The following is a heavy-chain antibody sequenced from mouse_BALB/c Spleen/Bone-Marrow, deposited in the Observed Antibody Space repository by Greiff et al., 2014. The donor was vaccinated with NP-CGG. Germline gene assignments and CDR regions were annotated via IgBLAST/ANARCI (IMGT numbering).Heavy chain of an antibody. Sequence: EVMLVESGGGLVQPGGSRKLSCAASGSTFSSFGMHWVRQAPEKGLEWVAYISSGSSTIFYADTVKGRFTVSRDKPKNTLFLQMTSLRSEDTAMYYCTRGGNWDDFDYWGQGTTLTVSS. CDR3: TRGGNWDDFDY. D-gene: IGHD4-1*01. CDR1: GSTFSSFG. CDR2: ISSGSSTI. V-gene: IGHV5-17*02. J-gene: IGHJ2*01.